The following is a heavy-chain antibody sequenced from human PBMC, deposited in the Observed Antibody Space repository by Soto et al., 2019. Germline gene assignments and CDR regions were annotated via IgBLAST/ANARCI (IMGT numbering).Heavy chain of an antibody. CDR2: IYYTGST. J-gene: IGHJ4*02. CDR1: GDSISSYY. CDR3: ASREAALPGRIDF. D-gene: IGHD6-19*01. V-gene: IGHV4-59*08. Sequence: HVQLQESGPGLVKPSETLSLICTVSGDSISSYYWSWIRQPPGKGLEWIGFIYYTGSTNYNPSLKGRVTVSVDTSKNPLSLKLGSVTAADTAVYYCASREAALPGRIDFWGQGTLVTVSS.